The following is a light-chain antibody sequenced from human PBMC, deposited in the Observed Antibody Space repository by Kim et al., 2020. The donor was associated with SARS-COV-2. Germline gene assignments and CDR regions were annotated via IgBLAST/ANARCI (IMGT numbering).Light chain of an antibody. CDR3: CSYAGSYVV. CDR1: SSDVA. CDR2: DVT. Sequence: SVSGSPGPSVPISCTGTSSDVAWYQQHPGKAPKLMIYDVTKRPSGVPDRFSGSKSGNTASLTISGLQAEDEADYYCCSYAGSYVVFGGGTQLTVL. V-gene: IGLV2-11*01. J-gene: IGLJ2*01.